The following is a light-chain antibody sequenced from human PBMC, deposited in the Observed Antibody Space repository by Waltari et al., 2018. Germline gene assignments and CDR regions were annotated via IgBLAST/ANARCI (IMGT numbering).Light chain of an antibody. J-gene: IGLJ1*01. CDR1: NNNVSNQG. CDR2: RNN. Sequence: QAGLTQPPSVSKGLRQTATLTCPGNNNNVSNQGALWLQQHQGHPPKLLSYRNNNRPSGISERFSASRSGNTASLTITGLQPEDEADYYCTGWDISLNAHVFGTGTKVTVL. V-gene: IGLV10-54*04. CDR3: TGWDISLNAHV.